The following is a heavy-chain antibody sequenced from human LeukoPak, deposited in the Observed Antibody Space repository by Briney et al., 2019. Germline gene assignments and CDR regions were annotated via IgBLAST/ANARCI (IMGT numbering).Heavy chain of an antibody. CDR3: AKDYYDSSGYPPLDAFDI. Sequence: GGSLRLFCAASGFTFSSYAMSWVRQAPGKGLEWVSAISGSGGSTYYADSVKGRFTISRDDSKNTLYLQMNSLRAEDTAVYYCAKDYYDSSGYPPLDAFDIWGQGTMVTVSS. D-gene: IGHD3-22*01. CDR2: ISGSGGST. J-gene: IGHJ3*02. V-gene: IGHV3-23*01. CDR1: GFTFSSYA.